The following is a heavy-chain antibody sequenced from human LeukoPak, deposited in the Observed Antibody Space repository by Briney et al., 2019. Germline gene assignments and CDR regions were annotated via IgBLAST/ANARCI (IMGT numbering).Heavy chain of an antibody. CDR1: GFIFDDYA. V-gene: IGHV3-43D*03. CDR3: ARGPRGSSGWSDY. D-gene: IGHD6-19*01. J-gene: IGHJ4*02. Sequence: GGSLRLSCAASGFIFDDYAMHWVRQAPGKGLEWVSLISWDGGSTYYADSVKGRFTISRDNSKNTLYLQMNSLRAKDTAVYYCARGPRGSSGWSDYWGQGTLVTVSS. CDR2: ISWDGGST.